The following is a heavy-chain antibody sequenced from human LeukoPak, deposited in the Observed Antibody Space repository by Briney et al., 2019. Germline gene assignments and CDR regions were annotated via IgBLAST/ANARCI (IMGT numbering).Heavy chain of an antibody. CDR2: IWYDGSNK. CDR3: ARDQDEYSRYYYYGMDV. D-gene: IGHD6-6*01. CDR1: GFAFSSYG. V-gene: IGHV3-33*01. J-gene: IGHJ6*02. Sequence: GRSLRLSCAAYGFAFSSYGMHWVRQAPGKGLEWVAVIWYDGSNKYYADSVKGRFTISRDNSKNTLYLQMNSLRAEDTAVYYCARDQDEYSRYYYYGMDVWGQGTTVTVSS.